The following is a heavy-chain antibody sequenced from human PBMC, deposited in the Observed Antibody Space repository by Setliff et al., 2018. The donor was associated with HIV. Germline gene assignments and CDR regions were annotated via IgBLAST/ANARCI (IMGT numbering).Heavy chain of an antibody. CDR3: ARHVGRSYYDYVWVSSRPVDAFDI. Sequence: PSETLSLTCTVSAGSISRYYGSWIRLPPGKGREWIGYIYYSGSTHYNPSLKSRVTISVDTSKHQFSLKLSSVTAADTAVYYCARHVGRSYYDYVWVSSRPVDAFDIWGQGTRVTVSS. CDR2: IYYSGST. CDR1: AGSISRYY. D-gene: IGHD3-16*02. J-gene: IGHJ3*02. V-gene: IGHV4-59*08.